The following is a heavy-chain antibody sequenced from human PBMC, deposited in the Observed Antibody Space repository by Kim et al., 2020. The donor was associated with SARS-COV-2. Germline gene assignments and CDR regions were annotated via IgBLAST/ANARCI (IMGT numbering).Heavy chain of an antibody. D-gene: IGHD2-2*02. V-gene: IGHV4-34*01. J-gene: IGHJ4*02. CDR3: ARGADIVVVPAAIIMSYFDY. CDR2: INHSGST. Sequence: SETLSLTCAVYGGSFSGYYWSWIRQPPGKGLEWIGEINHSGSTNYNPSLKSRVTISVDTSKNQFSLKLSSVTAADTAAYYCARGADIVVVPAAIIMSYFDYWGQGTLVTVSS. CDR1: GGSFSGYY.